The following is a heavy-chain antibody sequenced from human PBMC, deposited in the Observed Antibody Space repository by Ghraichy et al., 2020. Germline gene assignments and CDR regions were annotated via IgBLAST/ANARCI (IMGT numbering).Heavy chain of an antibody. CDR1: GFTFSSYA. J-gene: IGHJ4*02. Sequence: GGSLRLSCAASGFTFSSYAMSWVRQAPGKGLEWVSAISGSGGSTYYADSVKGRFTISRDNSKNTLYLQMNSLRAEDTAVYYCAIQKGGYDYIWGSSTFDYWGQGTLVTVSS. D-gene: IGHD3-16*01. CDR2: ISGSGGST. V-gene: IGHV3-23*01. CDR3: AIQKGGYDYIWGSSTFDY.